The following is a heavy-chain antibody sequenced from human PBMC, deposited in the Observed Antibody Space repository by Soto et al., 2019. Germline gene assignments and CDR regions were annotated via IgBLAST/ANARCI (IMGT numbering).Heavy chain of an antibody. V-gene: IGHV1-18*01. CDR2: ISAYNGNT. J-gene: IGHJ5*02. CDR1: GYTFTSYG. D-gene: IGHD3-3*01. Sequence: ASVKVSCKASGYTFTSYGISWVRQAPGRGLEWMGWISAYNGNTNYAQKLQGRVTMTTDTSTSTAYMELRSLRSDDTAVYYCARDSTIFGVVKGWFDPWGQGTLVTVSS. CDR3: ARDSTIFGVVKGWFDP.